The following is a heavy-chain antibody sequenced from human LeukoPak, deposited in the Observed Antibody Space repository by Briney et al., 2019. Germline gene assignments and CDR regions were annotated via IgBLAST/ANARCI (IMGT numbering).Heavy chain of an antibody. D-gene: IGHD5-18*01. CDR3: AREHVDTATGYFDY. CDR2: ISSSGSTI. J-gene: IGHJ4*02. V-gene: IGHV3-11*01. Sequence: GGSLRLSCAASGFTFSSYAMSWIRQAPGKGLEWVSYISSSGSTIYYADSVKGRFTISRDNAKNLLYLQMNSLRAEDTAVYYCAREHVDTATGYFDYWGQGTLVTVSS. CDR1: GFTFSSYA.